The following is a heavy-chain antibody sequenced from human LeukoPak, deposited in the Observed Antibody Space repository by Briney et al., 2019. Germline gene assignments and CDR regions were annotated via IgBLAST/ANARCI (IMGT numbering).Heavy chain of an antibody. Sequence: SETLSLTCTVSGGSISSGDYYWSWIRQPPGKGLEWIGYIYYSGSTYYNPSLKGRVTISVDTSKNQFSLKLSSVTAADTAVYYCARVQYQLLYRWEGVYYFDYWGQGTLVTVSS. CDR3: ARVQYQLLYRWEGVYYFDY. CDR1: GGSISSGDYY. D-gene: IGHD2-2*02. CDR2: IYYSGST. V-gene: IGHV4-30-4*08. J-gene: IGHJ4*02.